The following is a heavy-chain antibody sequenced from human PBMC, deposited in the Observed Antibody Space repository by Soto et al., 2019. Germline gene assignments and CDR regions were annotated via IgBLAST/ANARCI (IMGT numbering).Heavy chain of an antibody. CDR2: IIPIFGTA. V-gene: IGHV1-69*13. CDR3: AREETYYYGSGSYHPGCMDV. D-gene: IGHD3-10*01. J-gene: IGHJ6*02. Sequence: SVKVSCKASGGTFSSYAISWVRQAPGQGLEWMGGIIPIFGTANYAQKFQGRVTITADESTSTAYMELSSLRSEDTAVYYCAREETYYYGSGSYHPGCMDVWGQGTTVTVSS. CDR1: GGTFSSYA.